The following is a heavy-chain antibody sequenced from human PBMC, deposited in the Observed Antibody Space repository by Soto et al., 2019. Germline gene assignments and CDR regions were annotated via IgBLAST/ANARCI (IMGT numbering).Heavy chain of an antibody. CDR2: ISSSSYI. D-gene: IGHD5-12*01. J-gene: IGHJ4*02. CDR1: GFPFSSYS. Sequence: EVQLVESGGGLVKPGGSLRLSCAASGFPFSSYSMNWVRQAPGKGLEWVSPISSSSYIYYADSLQGRFTISRDNAKNSLYLQMNSLRAEDTAVYYCARGPPMATITFFAYWGQGTLVTVSS. CDR3: ARGPPMATITFFAY. V-gene: IGHV3-21*01.